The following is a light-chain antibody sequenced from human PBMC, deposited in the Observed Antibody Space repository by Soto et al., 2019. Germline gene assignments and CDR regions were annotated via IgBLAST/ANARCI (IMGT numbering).Light chain of an antibody. CDR3: SSYAGSNNLYV. V-gene: IGLV1-44*01. J-gene: IGLJ1*01. CDR1: SSNIGSNN. Sequence: QSVLTQPPSASATPGQRVTISCSGSSSNIGSNNVEWYQHLPGTAPKLLIYSNNQGPSGVPDRFSGSKSGNTASLTVSGLQTEDEADYYCSSYAGSNNLYVLGTGTKLTVL. CDR2: SNN.